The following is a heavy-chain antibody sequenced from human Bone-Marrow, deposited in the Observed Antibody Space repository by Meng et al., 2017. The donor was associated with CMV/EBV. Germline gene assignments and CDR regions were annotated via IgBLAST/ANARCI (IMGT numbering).Heavy chain of an antibody. CDR3: ARVGGAAAGDYFDY. CDR1: GFTVSSNY. J-gene: IGHJ4*02. V-gene: IGHV3-53*01. D-gene: IGHD6-13*01. CDR2: IYSGGST. Sequence: GESLKISCAASGFTVSSNYMSWVRQAPGKGLEWVSVIYSGGSTYYADSVKGRFTISGDNSKNTLYLQMNSLRAEDTAVYYCARVGGAAAGDYFDYWGQGTLVTVSS.